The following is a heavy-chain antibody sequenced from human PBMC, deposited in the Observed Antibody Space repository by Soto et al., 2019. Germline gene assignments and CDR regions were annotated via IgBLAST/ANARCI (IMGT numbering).Heavy chain of an antibody. D-gene: IGHD3-3*01. CDR2: INPNNGNT. J-gene: IGHJ3*02. CDR1: GYTFTNYF. V-gene: IGHV1-18*04. Sequence: ASVKVSCKASGYTFTNYFMHWVRQAPGQGLEWMGWINPNNGNTNYAQKLQGRVTMTTDTSTSTAYMELRSLRSDDTAVYYCARFFWTIFGAPDIWGQGTMVTVSS. CDR3: ARFFWTIFGAPDI.